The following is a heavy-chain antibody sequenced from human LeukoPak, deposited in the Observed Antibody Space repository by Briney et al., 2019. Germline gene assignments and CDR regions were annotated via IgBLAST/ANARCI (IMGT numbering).Heavy chain of an antibody. CDR3: ARGFAFDI. CDR2: INHSGST. CDR1: GGSFSGYY. V-gene: IGHV4-34*01. J-gene: IGHJ3*02. Sequence: SETLSLTCAVYGGSFSGYYWSWIRQPPGKGLEWIGEINHSGSTNYNPSLKSRVTISVDTSKNQFSLKLSSVTAADTAVYYCARGFAFDIWGQGTMVTVSS.